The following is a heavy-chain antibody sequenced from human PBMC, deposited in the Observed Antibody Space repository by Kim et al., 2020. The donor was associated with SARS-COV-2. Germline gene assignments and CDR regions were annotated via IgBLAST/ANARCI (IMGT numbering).Heavy chain of an antibody. CDR3: ARVVIVATIYDAFDI. Sequence: GGSLRLSCAASGFPFSSYAMHWVRQAPGKGLEWVAVIWYDGSNEYYADSVKGRFTISRDNSKNTLFLQMNSLRAEDTAVYYCARVVIVATIYDAFDIWG. V-gene: IGHV3-33*01. CDR2: IWYDGSNE. CDR1: GFPFSSYA. J-gene: IGHJ3*02. D-gene: IGHD5-12*01.